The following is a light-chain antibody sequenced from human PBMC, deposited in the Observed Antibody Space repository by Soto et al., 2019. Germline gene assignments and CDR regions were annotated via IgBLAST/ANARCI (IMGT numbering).Light chain of an antibody. J-gene: IGKJ1*01. V-gene: IGKV3-20*01. Sequence: EIVLTQSPATLSLSPGEKATLSCRASETVRTGSLAWYQQKPGQAPRLLIFGASVRAPDIPDRFSGSGSGTDFTLTITRLAPEDFAVYHCQQYASSPWTFGQGTKLEIK. CDR3: QQYASSPWT. CDR2: GAS. CDR1: ETVRTGS.